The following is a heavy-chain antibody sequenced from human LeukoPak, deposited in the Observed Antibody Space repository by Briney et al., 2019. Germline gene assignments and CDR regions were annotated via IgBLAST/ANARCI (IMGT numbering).Heavy chain of an antibody. V-gene: IGHV3-30*04. CDR1: GFTFSSYA. CDR2: ISYEGSNK. CDR3: ARGPRGTVAGFFEYNWFDP. D-gene: IGHD6-19*01. J-gene: IGHJ5*02. Sequence: GGSLRLSCAASGFTFSSYAMHWVRQAPGKGLEWVAVISYEGSNKYYADSVKGRFTISRDNSKNTLYLQMNSLRAEDTAVYYCARGPRGTVAGFFEYNWFDPWGQGTLVTVSS.